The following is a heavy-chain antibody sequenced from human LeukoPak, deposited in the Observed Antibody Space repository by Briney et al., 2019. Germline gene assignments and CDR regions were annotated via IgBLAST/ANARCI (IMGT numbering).Heavy chain of an antibody. CDR3: ARDRLGYCSGGSCQMA. CDR2: IYYSGST. V-gene: IGHV4-30-4*01. D-gene: IGHD2-15*01. Sequence: SQTLSLTCTVSGGSSSRGDYYWSWIRQPPGKGLEWIGYIYYSGSTYYNPSLKSRVTISVDTSKNQFSLKLSSVTAADTAVYYCARDRLGYCSGGSCQMAWGQGTLVTVSS. J-gene: IGHJ5*02. CDR1: GGSSSRGDYY.